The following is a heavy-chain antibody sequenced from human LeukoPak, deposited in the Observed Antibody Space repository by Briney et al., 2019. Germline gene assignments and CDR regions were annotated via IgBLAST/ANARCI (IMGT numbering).Heavy chain of an antibody. D-gene: IGHD2-2*01. Sequence: PSQTLSLTCTVSGGSISSGGYYWTWIRQPPGKGLEWIGYMSQSGSTYYNPSLKSRVTISVDTSKSQFSLKLTSVTAADTAVYYCARAPKREYCSSTSCYWFDPWGQGTLVTVSS. J-gene: IGHJ5*02. CDR1: GGSISSGGYY. CDR3: ARAPKREYCSSTSCYWFDP. CDR2: MSQSGST. V-gene: IGHV4-31*03.